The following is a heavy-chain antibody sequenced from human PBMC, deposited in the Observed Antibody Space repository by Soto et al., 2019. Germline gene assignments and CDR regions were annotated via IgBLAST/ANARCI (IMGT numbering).Heavy chain of an antibody. CDR1: GHTFTGYG. J-gene: IGHJ5*02. D-gene: IGHD6-19*01. CDR3: ARAKARGPPYSSGLMYNWFDP. V-gene: IGHV1-18*01. CDR2: IRAYSGNT. Sequence: QVQLVQSGAEVKKPRASVQVSCKASGHTFTGYGISWVRQAPGQGLEWMGWIRAYSGNTNYAKKQQGRVTMTTDKATSTAYREMRSLRSDDTAVYFCARAKARGPPYSSGLMYNWFDPWCQGTLVTVSS.